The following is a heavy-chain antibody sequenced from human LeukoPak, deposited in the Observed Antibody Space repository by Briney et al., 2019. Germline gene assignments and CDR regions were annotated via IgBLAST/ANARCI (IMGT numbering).Heavy chain of an antibody. CDR3: ARGPYYDYVWGSYRSPRCDY. D-gene: IGHD3-16*02. Sequence: SEALSLTCAVSGYSISSGYYCGWFRRPPGKGLEWIGIIYHSGSTYYNPSLKSRVTISLDTSKNHFSLKLSSVIAADTAVDYCARGPYYDYVWGSYRSPRCDYWGQGTLVTVSS. CDR2: IYHSGST. CDR1: GYSISSGYY. V-gene: IGHV4-38-2*01. J-gene: IGHJ4*02.